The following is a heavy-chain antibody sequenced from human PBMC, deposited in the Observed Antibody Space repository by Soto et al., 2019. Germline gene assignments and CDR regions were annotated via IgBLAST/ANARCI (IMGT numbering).Heavy chain of an antibody. CDR3: ARDWVEYSSSDDAFDI. CDR1: GFTFSSYW. CDR2: IKQDGSEK. D-gene: IGHD6-6*01. V-gene: IGHV3-7*05. Sequence: GGSLRLSCAASGFTFSSYWMSWVRQAPGKGLEWVANIKQDGSEKYYVHSVKGRFTISRDNAKNSLYLQMNSLRAEDTAVYYCARDWVEYSSSDDAFDIWGQGTMVTVSS. J-gene: IGHJ3*02.